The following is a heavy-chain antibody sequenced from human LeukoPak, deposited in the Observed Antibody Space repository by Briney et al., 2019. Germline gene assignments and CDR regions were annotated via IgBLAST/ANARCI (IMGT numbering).Heavy chain of an antibody. V-gene: IGHV3-48*03. CDR2: ISSSGSTI. CDR3: ARVGYSSGWYGY. J-gene: IGHJ4*02. Sequence: GGSLRLSCAASGFTFSSYEMNWVRQAPGKGLEWVSYISSSGSTIYYADSVKGRFTISRDNAKNSLYLQMNSLRAEDTAVYYCARVGYSSGWYGYWGQGTLVTVSS. D-gene: IGHD6-19*01. CDR1: GFTFSSYE.